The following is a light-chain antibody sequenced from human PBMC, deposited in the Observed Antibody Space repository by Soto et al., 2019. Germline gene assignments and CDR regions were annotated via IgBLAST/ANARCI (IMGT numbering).Light chain of an antibody. J-gene: IGKJ4*01. CDR3: QQRSHWLT. V-gene: IGKV3-11*01. CDR2: DAS. Sequence: IVLTLSAATLSLYAGEIATLSCRASQSVSSYLAWYQQKPGQAPRLLIYDASNRATGIPARFSGSGSGTDFTLTISSQAHEDFAVYYCQQRSHWLTFGGGTKVDIK. CDR1: QSVSSY.